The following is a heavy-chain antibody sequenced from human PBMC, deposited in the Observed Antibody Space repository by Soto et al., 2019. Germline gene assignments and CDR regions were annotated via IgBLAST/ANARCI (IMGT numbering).Heavy chain of an antibody. CDR2: IVVGSDNT. V-gene: IGHV1-58*01. D-gene: IGHD3-10*01. CDR3: AATLDSNSGSGYYGMDV. Sequence: SVKVSCKASGFTFTSSAVQWVRQARGQRLEWIGWIVVGSDNTNYAQKFQERVTITRDMSTSTAYMEVSSLRSEDTAVYYCAATLDSNSGSGYYGMDVWGQGTTVTV. CDR1: GFTFTSSA. J-gene: IGHJ6*02.